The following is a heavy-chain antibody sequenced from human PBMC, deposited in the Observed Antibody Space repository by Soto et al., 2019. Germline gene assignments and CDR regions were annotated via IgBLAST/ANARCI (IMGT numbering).Heavy chain of an antibody. Sequence: QVQLQESGPGPVKPSQTLSLTCTVSGGSISSGDYYWTWIRQPPGKGLEWIGYMYYSGTTYYSPALKSRVSISADTSKNQLALKLSSVTAADTGIYYCARQGGNVDSGWFDPWGQGVLVTVSS. D-gene: IGHD3-10*01. CDR3: ARQGGNVDSGWFDP. CDR2: MYYSGTT. CDR1: GGSISSGDYY. V-gene: IGHV4-30-4*01. J-gene: IGHJ5*02.